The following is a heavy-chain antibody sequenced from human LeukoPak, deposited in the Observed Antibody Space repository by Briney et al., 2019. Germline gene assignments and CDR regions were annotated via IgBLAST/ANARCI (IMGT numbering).Heavy chain of an antibody. CDR2: VSRSGGST. D-gene: IGHD3-10*01. V-gene: IGHV3-23*01. Sequence: GGSLRLSCAASGFTFSSYEMTWVRQAPGKGLEWVSVVSRSGGSTYYADSVKGRFTISGDNSKNTLYLRMNSLRAEDTAVYFCARGQNYFGSGSPYNYYFDYWGQGVLVTVSS. CDR1: GFTFSSYE. J-gene: IGHJ4*02. CDR3: ARGQNYFGSGSPYNYYFDY.